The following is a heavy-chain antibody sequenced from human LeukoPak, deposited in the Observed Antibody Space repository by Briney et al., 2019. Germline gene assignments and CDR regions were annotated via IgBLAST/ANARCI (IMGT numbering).Heavy chain of an antibody. CDR1: GFTFRSSW. Sequence: GGSLRLSCAASGFTFRSSWMHWVRQAPGKGLEWVSRMNSDGSGPTYADSVKGRFTVSRDNAKNTLYLQMSSVRPEDTAVYYCARAASFRFDYWGLGTLVTVSS. V-gene: IGHV3-74*01. CDR3: ARAASFRFDY. CDR2: MNSDGSGP. J-gene: IGHJ4*02.